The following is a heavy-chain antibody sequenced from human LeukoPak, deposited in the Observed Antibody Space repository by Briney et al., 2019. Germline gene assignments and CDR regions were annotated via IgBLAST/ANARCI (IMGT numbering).Heavy chain of an antibody. CDR2: IYYSGST. V-gene: IGHV4-31*03. Sequence: SQTLSLTCTVSGGSISSGGYYWSWIRQHPGKGLEWIGCIYYSGSTYYNPSLKSRVTISVDTSKNQFSLKLSSVTAADTAVYYCAREKTSGSLFDYWGQGTLVTVSS. J-gene: IGHJ4*02. D-gene: IGHD3-3*01. CDR3: AREKTSGSLFDY. CDR1: GGSISSGGYY.